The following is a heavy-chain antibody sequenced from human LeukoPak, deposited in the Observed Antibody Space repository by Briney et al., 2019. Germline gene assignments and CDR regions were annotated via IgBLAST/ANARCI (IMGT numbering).Heavy chain of an antibody. D-gene: IGHD4-11*01. CDR3: AREGLTSDYFYMDV. CDR2: ISGSGGST. Sequence: GGSLRLSCAASGFTFSSYAMSWVRQAPGKGLEWVSAISGSGGSTYYADSVKGRFTISRDNSKNTLYLQMNSPRGEDTAVYYCAREGLTSDYFYMDVWGKGTTVIVSS. J-gene: IGHJ6*03. V-gene: IGHV3-23*01. CDR1: GFTFSSYA.